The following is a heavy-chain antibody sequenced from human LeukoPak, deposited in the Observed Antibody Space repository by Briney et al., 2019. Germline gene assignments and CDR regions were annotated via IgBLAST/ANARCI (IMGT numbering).Heavy chain of an antibody. Sequence: GGSLRLSCAASGFTFSSYAMTWVRQAPGKGLEWVSIISGSGASTYYADSVKGRFTISRDNSKNTLYLQMNSLRAEDTAVYYCARDSGVAAGKGIDYWGQGTLVTVSS. J-gene: IGHJ4*02. V-gene: IGHV3-23*01. CDR1: GFTFSSYA. CDR3: ARDSGVAAGKGIDY. D-gene: IGHD6-13*01. CDR2: ISGSGAST.